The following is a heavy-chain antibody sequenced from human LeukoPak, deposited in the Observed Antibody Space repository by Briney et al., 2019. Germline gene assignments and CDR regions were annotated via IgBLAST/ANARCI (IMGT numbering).Heavy chain of an antibody. Sequence: SETLSLTCTVSGGSISSSSYYWGWIRQPPGKGLEWIGEINHSGSTNYNPSLKSRVTISVDTSKNQFSLKLSSVTAADTAVYYCARGGAVEAFDIWGQGTMVTVSS. CDR3: ARGGAVEAFDI. V-gene: IGHV4-39*07. CDR2: INHSGST. CDR1: GGSISSSSYY. D-gene: IGHD4-23*01. J-gene: IGHJ3*02.